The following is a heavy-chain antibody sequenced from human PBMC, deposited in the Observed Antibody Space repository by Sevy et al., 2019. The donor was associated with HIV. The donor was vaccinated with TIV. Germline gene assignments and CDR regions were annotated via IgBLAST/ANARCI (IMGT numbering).Heavy chain of an antibody. D-gene: IGHD2-21*02. Sequence: GGSLRLSCAASGFTFTLYAIHWVRQAPGKGLELVALISYSGTNKYYADSLKGRFTISRDDSQNTAYLQMNNLRTDDTAVYYCARVTVEYCTDDCSHRFDSWGQGTQVTVSS. V-gene: IGHV3-30-3*01. CDR3: ARVTVEYCTDDCSHRFDS. CDR1: GFTFTLYA. J-gene: IGHJ4*02. CDR2: ISYSGTNK.